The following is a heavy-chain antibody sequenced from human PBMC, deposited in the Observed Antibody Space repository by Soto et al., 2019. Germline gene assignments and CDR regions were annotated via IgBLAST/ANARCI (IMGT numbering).Heavy chain of an antibody. CDR3: AREEIRLPLAVGLDV. Sequence: GSLRPSFAASGFPFTTYSMNWVRQAPGKGLEWVSSISTRSDTYYADSVKGRFTISRDNANNSVSLQMNSMRDEDKAVYYCAREEIRLPLAVGLDVWGQGPTVTVSS. J-gene: IGHJ6*02. CDR1: GFPFTTYS. D-gene: IGHD3-16*01. CDR2: ISTRSDT. V-gene: IGHV3-21*01.